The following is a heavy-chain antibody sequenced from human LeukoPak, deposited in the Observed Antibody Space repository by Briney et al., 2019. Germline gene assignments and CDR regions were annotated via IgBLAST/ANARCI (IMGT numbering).Heavy chain of an antibody. Sequence: GRSLRLSCAASGFTFSSYGMHWVRQAPGKGLEWVAVISYDGSNKYYADSVKGRVTISRDNSKNTLYLQMNSLRVDDTAVYYCAKVAGSSGWYSGGFDYWGQGTLVTVSS. J-gene: IGHJ4*02. V-gene: IGHV3-30*18. CDR1: GFTFSSYG. CDR2: ISYDGSNK. D-gene: IGHD6-19*01. CDR3: AKVAGSSGWYSGGFDY.